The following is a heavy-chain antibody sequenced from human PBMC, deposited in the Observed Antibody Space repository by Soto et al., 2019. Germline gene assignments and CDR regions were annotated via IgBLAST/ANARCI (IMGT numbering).Heavy chain of an antibody. V-gene: IGHV3-11*06. J-gene: IGHJ4*02. Sequence: GGSVRLSCATSGFPFNDYYMTWIRQAPGKGLEWLSHISPKSTFRNYADSVKGRFTISRDNTEISLFLQMNSLGVDDTAVYSCVRGGGGGLFEHWGQGVLVTVSS. CDR1: GFPFNDYY. D-gene: IGHD2-21*01. CDR2: ISPKSTFR. CDR3: VRGGGGGLFEH.